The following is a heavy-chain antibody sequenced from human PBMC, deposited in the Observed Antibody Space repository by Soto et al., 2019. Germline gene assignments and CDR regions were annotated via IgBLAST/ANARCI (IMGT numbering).Heavy chain of an antibody. CDR3: AREEVGVRGVIIDYYYYYGMDV. J-gene: IGHJ6*02. CDR2: ISAYNGNT. V-gene: IGHV1-18*01. D-gene: IGHD3-10*01. Sequence: ASVKVSCKASGYTFASHAISLMRQAPGQGLEWMGWISAYNGNTNYAQKLQGRVTMTRDTSISTAYMELSRLRSDDTAVYYCAREEVGVRGVIIDYYYYYGMDVWGQGTTVTVSS. CDR1: GYTFASHA.